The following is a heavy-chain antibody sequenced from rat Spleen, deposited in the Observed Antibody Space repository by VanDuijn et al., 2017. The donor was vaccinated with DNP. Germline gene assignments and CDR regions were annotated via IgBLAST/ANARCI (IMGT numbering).Heavy chain of an antibody. D-gene: IGHD4-3*01. J-gene: IGHJ2*01. CDR1: GFTFSTFP. CDR3: ATQVNNSGSS. Sequence: EVQLVESGGGLVQPGRSMKLSCTASGFTFSTFPMAWIRQVPGKGLEWVASITSSGGTTYYPDSVKGRFTISRDNAKSTLYLQMDSLRSEDTATYYCATQVNNSGSSWGQGVMVTVSS. CDR2: ITSSGGTT. V-gene: IGHV5-46*01.